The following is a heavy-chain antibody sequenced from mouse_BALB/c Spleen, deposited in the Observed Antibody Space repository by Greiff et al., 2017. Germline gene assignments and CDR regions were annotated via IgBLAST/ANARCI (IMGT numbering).Heavy chain of an antibody. CDR3: AREGGDDAMDY. CDR2: ISDGGSYT. J-gene: IGHJ4*01. D-gene: IGHD2-13*01. CDR1: GFTFSDYY. V-gene: IGHV5-4*02. Sequence: EVKLMESGGGLVKPGGSLKLSCAASGFTFSDYYMYWVRQTPEKRLEWVATISDGGSYTYYPDSVKGRFTISRDNAKNNLYLQMSSLKSEDTAMYYCAREGGDDAMDYWGKGTSVTVSS.